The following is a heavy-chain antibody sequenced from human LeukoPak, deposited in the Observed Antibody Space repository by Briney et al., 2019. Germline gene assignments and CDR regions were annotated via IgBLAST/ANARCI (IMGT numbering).Heavy chain of an antibody. Sequence: SVKVSCKASGGTFGSYTISWVRQAPGQGLEWMGRIIPILGIANYAQKFQGRVTITADKSTSTAYMELSSLRSEDTAVYYCARGAFSDDFWRSNWFDPWGQGTLVTVSS. CDR1: GGTFGSYT. CDR2: IIPILGIA. J-gene: IGHJ5*02. V-gene: IGHV1-69*02. CDR3: ARGAFSDDFWRSNWFDP. D-gene: IGHD3-3*01.